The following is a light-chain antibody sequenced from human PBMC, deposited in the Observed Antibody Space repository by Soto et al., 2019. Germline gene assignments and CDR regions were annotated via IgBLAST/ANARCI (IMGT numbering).Light chain of an antibody. CDR2: DAS. J-gene: IGKJ2*01. CDR1: PSVSSY. CDR3: QQRSNWPPYT. Sequence: EIVLTQSPATLSLSPGERATLSCRASPSVSSYLAWYQQQPGQAPRLLIYDASNRATGIPARFSGSGSGTDITLTISSLEPEDFALYYCQQRSNWPPYTFGQGTKLEIK. V-gene: IGKV3-11*01.